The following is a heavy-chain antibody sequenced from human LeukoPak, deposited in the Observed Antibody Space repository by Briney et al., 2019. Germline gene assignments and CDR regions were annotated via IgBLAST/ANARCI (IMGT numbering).Heavy chain of an antibody. D-gene: IGHD2-2*01. J-gene: IGHJ4*02. Sequence: SVKVSCKASGYTFTSYDINWVRQATGQGLEWMGWMNPNSGNTGSAQNFQGRVTMTRDTSISTAYMELSSLRSEDTAVYYCARGTLRNFTSRYYFDYWGQGTLVTVSS. CDR3: ARGTLRNFTSRYYFDY. V-gene: IGHV1-8*01. CDR2: MNPNSGNT. CDR1: GYTFTSYD.